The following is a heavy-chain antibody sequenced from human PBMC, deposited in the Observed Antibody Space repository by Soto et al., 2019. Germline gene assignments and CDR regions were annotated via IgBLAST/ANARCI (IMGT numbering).Heavy chain of an antibody. CDR2: IYYSGST. D-gene: IGHD3-3*01. J-gene: IGHJ6*02. CDR1: GGSISSYY. CDR3: ARDITIFGVATYGMDV. V-gene: IGHV4-59*01. Sequence: PSETLSLTCTVSGGSISSYYWSWIRQPPGKGLEWIGYIYYSGSTNYNPSLKSRVTISVDTSKNQFSLKLSSVTAADTAVYYCARDITIFGVATYGMDVGGQGITVPVS.